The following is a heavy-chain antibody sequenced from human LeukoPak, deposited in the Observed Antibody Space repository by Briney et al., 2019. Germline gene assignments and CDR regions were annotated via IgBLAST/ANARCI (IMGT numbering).Heavy chain of an antibody. CDR3: AKSLRGTGLDAFDI. D-gene: IGHD2-8*02. Sequence: SGGSLRLSCAASGFTLSAYAMHWVRQAPGKGLEWVALISYDGSDKYYAGSVKGRFTISRDNSKNTLYLQMNSLRADDTAVYYCAKSLRGTGLDAFDIWGQGTMVTVSS. J-gene: IGHJ3*02. V-gene: IGHV3-30*18. CDR2: ISYDGSDK. CDR1: GFTLSAYA.